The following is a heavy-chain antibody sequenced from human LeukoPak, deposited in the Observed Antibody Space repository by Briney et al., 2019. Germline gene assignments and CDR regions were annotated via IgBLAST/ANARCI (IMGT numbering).Heavy chain of an antibody. J-gene: IGHJ4*02. Sequence: GGSLRLSCAASGFTFNTYWMSWVRQAPGKGLEWLATINQDGSEKFYVDSVKGRFTISRDNVKNSLYLQMNSLRAEDTAVYYCTTFYTRLTDYWGQGTLVTVSS. D-gene: IGHD2/OR15-2a*01. CDR1: GFTFNTYW. CDR2: INQDGSEK. CDR3: TTFYTRLTDY. V-gene: IGHV3-7*05.